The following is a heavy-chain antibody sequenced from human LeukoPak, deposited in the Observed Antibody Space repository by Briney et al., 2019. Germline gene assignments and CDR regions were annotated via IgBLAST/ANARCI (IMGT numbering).Heavy chain of an antibody. V-gene: IGHV4-38-2*02. D-gene: IGHD2-8*01. CDR3: ARVIVQMVYTIEPSWFDP. CDR2: IYYSGST. Sequence: SETLSLTRTVSGYSISSGYYWGWIRQPPGKRLEWIGTIYYSGSTYYNPSVKSRVTMSVYTSKNQFSLKLSSVTAADTAVYYCARVIVQMVYTIEPSWFDPWGQGTPVTVSS. CDR1: GYSISSGYY. J-gene: IGHJ5*02.